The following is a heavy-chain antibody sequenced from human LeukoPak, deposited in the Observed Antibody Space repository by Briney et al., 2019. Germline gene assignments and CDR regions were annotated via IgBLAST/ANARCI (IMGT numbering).Heavy chain of an antibody. V-gene: IGHV1-2*02. CDR2: INPNSGDT. CDR3: ARSPYGSGSYPQY. J-gene: IGHJ4*02. D-gene: IGHD3-10*01. Sequence: ASVKVSCKTSGYKFTGYYIHWVRQAPGQGLEWMGWINPNSGDTHSAQNFQGRVTVTRDTSISTVYMEVSRLRSEDTAVYYCARSPYGSGSYPQYWGQGTLVTVSS. CDR1: GYKFTGYY.